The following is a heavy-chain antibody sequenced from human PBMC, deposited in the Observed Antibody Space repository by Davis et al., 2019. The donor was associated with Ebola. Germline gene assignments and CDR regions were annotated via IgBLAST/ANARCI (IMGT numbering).Heavy chain of an antibody. D-gene: IGHD3-16*01. V-gene: IGHV3-23*01. J-gene: IGHJ4*02. CDR2: INGRGGGT. CDR1: GFSFNNYA. Sequence: GGSLRLSCAVSGFSFNNYAMSWIRQAPGKGLEWVSSINGRGGGTYYADSVKGRFTIPRDNSKNTLSLQMSNLRVEDTAIYYCAKDGAIDYWGQGTLVTVSS. CDR3: AKDGAIDY.